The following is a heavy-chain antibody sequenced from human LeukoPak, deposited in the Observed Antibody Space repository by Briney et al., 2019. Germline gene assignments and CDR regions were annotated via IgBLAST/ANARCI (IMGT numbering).Heavy chain of an antibody. CDR3: ARHDCTSINCPLDY. J-gene: IGHJ4*02. D-gene: IGHD2-2*01. CDR1: GLTFSSGW. CDR2: INQDGSQK. Sequence: RGSLRLSCAASGLTFSSGWLTWVRQAPGKGLEWVANINQDGSQKYYVDSVKGRFTISRDNAKNSLYLQMNSLRAEDTAVYYCARHDCTSINCPLDYWGQGTLVAVSS. V-gene: IGHV3-7*03.